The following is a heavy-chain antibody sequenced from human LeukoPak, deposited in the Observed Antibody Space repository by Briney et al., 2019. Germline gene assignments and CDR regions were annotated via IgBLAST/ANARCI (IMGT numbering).Heavy chain of an antibody. J-gene: IGHJ5*02. CDR2: IIPIFGTA. Sequence: SVTVSCKASGGTFSSYAISWVRQAPGQGLEWMGGIIPIFGTANYAQKFQGRVTITADESTSTAYMELSSLRSEDTAVYYCARGVEVITSNWFDPWGQGTLVTVSS. CDR3: ARGVEVITSNWFDP. V-gene: IGHV1-69*13. CDR1: GGTFSSYA. D-gene: IGHD3-22*01.